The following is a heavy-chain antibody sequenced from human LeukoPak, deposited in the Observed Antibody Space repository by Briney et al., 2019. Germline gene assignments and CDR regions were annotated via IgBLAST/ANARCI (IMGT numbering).Heavy chain of an antibody. CDR2: ISGSGGST. Sequence: GGSLRLSCAASGFTFSSYAMSWVRQAPGKGLEWVSAISGSGGSTYYADSVKGRFTISRDNSKNTLYLQMNSLRAEDTAVYYCAKDMVKVLGYCSGGSCYGYSYGYNYFDYWGQGTLVTVSS. D-gene: IGHD2-15*01. CDR3: AKDMVKVLGYCSGGSCYGYSYGYNYFDY. J-gene: IGHJ4*02. CDR1: GFTFSSYA. V-gene: IGHV3-23*01.